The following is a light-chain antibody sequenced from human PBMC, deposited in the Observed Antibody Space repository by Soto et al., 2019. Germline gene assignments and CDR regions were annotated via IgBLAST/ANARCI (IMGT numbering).Light chain of an antibody. CDR3: QQYNNWPQLT. CDR1: QSVSSN. V-gene: IGKV3-15*01. J-gene: IGKJ4*01. CDR2: GAS. Sequence: ERVMTQSPATLSVSPGERATLSCRASQSVSSNLAWYQQKPGHAPRLLLYGASTRATGIPARFSGSGSGTEFTLTISSLQSEDFAVYYCQQYNNWPQLTFGGGTKVEIK.